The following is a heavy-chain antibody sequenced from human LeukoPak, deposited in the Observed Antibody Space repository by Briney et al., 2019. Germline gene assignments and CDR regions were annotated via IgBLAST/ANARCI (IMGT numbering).Heavy chain of an antibody. CDR3: ARVNFVARGMDV. CDR1: GFTVSSNY. V-gene: IGHV3-53*01. D-gene: IGHD3-9*01. J-gene: IGHJ6*02. Sequence: GGSLRLSCAASGFTVSSNYMSWVRQAPGKGLKWVSVIYSGGSTYYADSVKGRFTISRDNSKNTLYLQMNSLRAEDTAVYYCARVNFVARGMDVWGQGTTVTVSS. CDR2: IYSGGST.